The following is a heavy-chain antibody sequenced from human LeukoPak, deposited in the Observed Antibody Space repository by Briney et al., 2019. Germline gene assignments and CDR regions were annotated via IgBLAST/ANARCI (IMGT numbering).Heavy chain of an antibody. Sequence: PGGSLRLSCAASGFTFSSYAMSWVRQAPEKGLEWVSGISTSGGDTYYADSVRGRFTISRDNSKNTLYLQMNSLRAEDTAVYSCAKKCYDILAYFDYWGQGTLVTVSS. CDR3: AKKCYDILAYFDY. CDR2: ISTSGGDT. V-gene: IGHV3-23*01. CDR1: GFTFSSYA. D-gene: IGHD3-9*01. J-gene: IGHJ4*02.